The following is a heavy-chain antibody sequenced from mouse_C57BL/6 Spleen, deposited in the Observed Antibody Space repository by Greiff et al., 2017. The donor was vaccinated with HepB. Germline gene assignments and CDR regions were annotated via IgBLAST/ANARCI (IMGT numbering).Heavy chain of an antibody. Sequence: EVQLQQSGAELVRPGASVKLSCTASGFNIKDDYMHWVKQRPEQGLEWIGWIDPENGDTEYASKFQGKATITADTSSNTAYLQLSSLTSEDTAVYYCTPPSQLGAWFAYWGQGTLVTVSA. CDR3: TPPSQLGAWFAY. V-gene: IGHV14-4*01. D-gene: IGHD3-3*01. J-gene: IGHJ3*01. CDR2: IDPENGDT. CDR1: GFNIKDDY.